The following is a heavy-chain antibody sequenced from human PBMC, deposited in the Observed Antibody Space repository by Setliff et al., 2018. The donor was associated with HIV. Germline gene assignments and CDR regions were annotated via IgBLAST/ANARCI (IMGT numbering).Heavy chain of an antibody. Sequence: SETLSLTCTVSGGSVGSGSYYWSWIRQSPGKGLEWTGYIYYSGITTYNPSLKSRLTISVGTSKNQFSLKLRSVTAADTAVYYCARDPPGYGDSNDYWGQGTLVTVSS. CDR2: IYYSGIT. V-gene: IGHV4-61*01. CDR3: ARDPPGYGDSNDY. J-gene: IGHJ4*02. D-gene: IGHD4-17*01. CDR1: GGSVGSGSYY.